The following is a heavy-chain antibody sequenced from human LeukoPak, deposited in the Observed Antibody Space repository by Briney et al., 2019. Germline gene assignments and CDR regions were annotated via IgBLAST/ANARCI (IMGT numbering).Heavy chain of an antibody. CDR2: IHYTGST. Sequence: SETLSLTCIVSGGSISGHFWSWIRRPPGKGLEWIGYIHYTGSTKYDPSLKSRLTISVDTSKNQFSLKLSSVTAADTAVYYCASVDDEGYSDSWGQGTLVTVSS. CDR1: GGSISGHF. D-gene: IGHD3-22*01. V-gene: IGHV4-59*11. J-gene: IGHJ4*02. CDR3: ASVDDEGYSDS.